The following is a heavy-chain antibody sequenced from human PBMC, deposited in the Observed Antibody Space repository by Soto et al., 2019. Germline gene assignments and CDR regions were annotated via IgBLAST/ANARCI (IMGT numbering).Heavy chain of an antibody. CDR2: IVRFFGTP. CDR3: VSAYDSGGPGAFDI. Sequence: SVKVSCKASGGTFRSYAITWVRQAPGQGLEWMGGIVRFFGTPTYAQKFQGRVTITADEHTNTAYMELSSLRSEDTAVYYCVSAYDSGGPGAFDIWGQGTMVTVSS. CDR1: GGTFRSYA. J-gene: IGHJ3*02. D-gene: IGHD3-22*01. V-gene: IGHV1-69*13.